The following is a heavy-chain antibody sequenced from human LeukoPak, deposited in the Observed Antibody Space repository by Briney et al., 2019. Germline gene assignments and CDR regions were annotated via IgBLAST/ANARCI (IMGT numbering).Heavy chain of an antibody. V-gene: IGHV4-34*01. CDR3: ARGRLLSPILYYYYGMDV. Sequence: SETLSLTCAVYGGSFSGYYWSWIRQPPGKGLEWIGEINHSGSTNYNPSLKSRVTISVDTSKNQFSLKLSSVTAADTAVYYCARGRLLSPILYYYYGMDVWGQGTTVTVPS. D-gene: IGHD2/OR15-2a*01. CDR1: GGSFSGYY. J-gene: IGHJ6*02. CDR2: INHSGST.